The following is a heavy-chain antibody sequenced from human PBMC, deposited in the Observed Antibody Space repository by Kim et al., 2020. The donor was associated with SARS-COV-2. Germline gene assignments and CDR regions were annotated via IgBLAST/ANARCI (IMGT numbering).Heavy chain of an antibody. D-gene: IGHD2-2*01. V-gene: IGHV1-18*01. CDR3: ARAQDIVVVPAAKNWFDP. Sequence: ASVKVSCKASGYTFTSYGISWVRQAPGQGLEWMGWISAYNGNTNYAQKLQGRVTMTTDTSTSTAYMELRSLRSDDTAVYYCARAQDIVVVPAAKNWFDPWGQGTLVTVSS. CDR2: ISAYNGNT. J-gene: IGHJ5*02. CDR1: GYTFTSYG.